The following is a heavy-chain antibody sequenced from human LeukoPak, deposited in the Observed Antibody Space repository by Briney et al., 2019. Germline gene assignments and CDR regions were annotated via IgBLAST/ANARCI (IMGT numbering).Heavy chain of an antibody. CDR2: INPHSGGT. Sequence: ASVKVSCKASGYTFTGYYIQWVRQAPGQGLEWMGWINPHSGGTNYAQEFQGRVTMTRDTSISTAYMELSSLRPDDTAVYSCARVVRYYDSSGYYFDYWGQGTLVTVSS. D-gene: IGHD3-22*01. CDR1: GYTFTGYY. CDR3: ARVVRYYDSSGYYFDY. J-gene: IGHJ4*02. V-gene: IGHV1-2*02.